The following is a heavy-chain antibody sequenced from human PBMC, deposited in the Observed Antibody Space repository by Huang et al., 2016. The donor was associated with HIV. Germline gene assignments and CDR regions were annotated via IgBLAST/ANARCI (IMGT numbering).Heavy chain of an antibody. D-gene: IGHD3-3*01. CDR1: GGSFTGNY. CDR3: ARQWTILEWLLGLDV. V-gene: IGHV4-34*02. J-gene: IGHJ6*02. CDR2: VTDSGAT. Sequence: QMQLQQRGAGLLKPSETLSLTCGVSGGSFTGNYLTWIRQAPGKGLEWIGEVTDSGATNYHPSRNGRVTISLDQSNRELSLNLRSVTAADTAVYYCARQWTILEWLLGLDVWGQGTTVIVSS.